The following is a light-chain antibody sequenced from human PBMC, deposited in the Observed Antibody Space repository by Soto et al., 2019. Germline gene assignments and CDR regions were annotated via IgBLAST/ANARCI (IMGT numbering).Light chain of an antibody. CDR1: QDISVY. CDR2: SAS. V-gene: IGKV1-27*01. CDR3: QKFNTAPLT. Sequence: DIQMTQSPSSLSASVGDRVTITCRASQDISVYLAWYQQKPGKVPKLLIYSASTLQAAVPSRFSGSGSWTDFTLTISSLQPEDVATYYCQKFNTAPLTFGQGTRLEIK. J-gene: IGKJ5*01.